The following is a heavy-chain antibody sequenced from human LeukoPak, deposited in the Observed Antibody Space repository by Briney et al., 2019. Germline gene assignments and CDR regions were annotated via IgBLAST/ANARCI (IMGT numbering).Heavy chain of an antibody. J-gene: IGHJ4*02. CDR3: AKRTDGYNFFDY. D-gene: IGHD5-24*01. Sequence: GGSLRLSCAASGFTFINYATGWVRQAPGKGLEWVSTLSGSGGSTYYADSVKGRFTISRDTSKNTLYLQMNSLRAEDTAVYYCAKRTDGYNFFDYWGQGTLVTVSS. V-gene: IGHV3-23*01. CDR2: LSGSGGST. CDR1: GFTFINYA.